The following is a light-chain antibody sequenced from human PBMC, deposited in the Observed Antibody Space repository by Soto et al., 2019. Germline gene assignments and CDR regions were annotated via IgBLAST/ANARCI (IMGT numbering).Light chain of an antibody. CDR3: HQYGSSPKT. CDR1: QSVSSSY. V-gene: IGKV3-20*01. CDR2: GAS. J-gene: IGKJ2*01. Sequence: EIVLTQSPGTLSLSPGERATLSCRASQSVSSSYLAWYQQTPGQAPRLLIYGASSRATGIPDRFSGSGSGTDFTLTISILEPEDFAVYYCHQYGSSPKTCGQGTKLEIK.